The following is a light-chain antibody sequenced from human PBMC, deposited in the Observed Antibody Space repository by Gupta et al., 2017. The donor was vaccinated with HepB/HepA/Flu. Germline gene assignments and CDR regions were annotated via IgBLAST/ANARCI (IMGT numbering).Light chain of an antibody. V-gene: IGKV1-9*01. CDR3: QQLNSYPYT. CDR2: AAS. Sequence: DIQLTQSPYFLSASVGDRVTITCRASQGISSYLAWYQQKPGKAPKLLISAASTLRSGVPSRFSGSGSGTEFTLTISSLQPEDFATYYCQQLNSYPYTFGQGTKLEIK. CDR1: QGISSY. J-gene: IGKJ2*01.